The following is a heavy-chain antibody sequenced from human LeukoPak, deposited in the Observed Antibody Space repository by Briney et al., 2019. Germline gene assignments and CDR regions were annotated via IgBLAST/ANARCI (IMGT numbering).Heavy chain of an antibody. CDR1: GYTFTTYG. D-gene: IGHD5-24*01. CDR2: ISGYNGNT. CDR3: ARDTVEMATKDAFDI. J-gene: IGHJ3*02. V-gene: IGHV1-18*01. Sequence: ASVKVSFKASGYTFTTYGISWVRQAPGQGLEWMGWISGYNGNTNYAQKLQGRVNMTTDTSTSTAYMELRSLRSDDTAGYYCARDTVEMATKDAFDIWGQGTMVTVSS.